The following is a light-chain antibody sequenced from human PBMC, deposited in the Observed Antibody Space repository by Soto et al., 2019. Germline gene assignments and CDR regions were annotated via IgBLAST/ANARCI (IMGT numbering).Light chain of an antibody. CDR3: SVYTRTSTYV. CDR2: DVS. J-gene: IGLJ1*01. Sequence: QSVLPQPPSVSVSPGQSVTISCSGTIDDVTAYYRVSWYQQTPGTAPKLMIYDVSNRPSGVPDRFSGSRSGNTASLTISGLQAEDEGDYYCSVYTRTSTYVFRTGTKGTVL. CDR1: IDDVTAYYR. V-gene: IGLV2-18*01.